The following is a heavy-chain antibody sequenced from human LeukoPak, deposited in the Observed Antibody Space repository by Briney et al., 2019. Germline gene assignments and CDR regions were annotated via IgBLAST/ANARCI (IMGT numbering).Heavy chain of an antibody. Sequence: SETLSLTCTVSGDSISTSTYYWGWIRLPPGKGLEWIGSIHYSGTTYYSPSHKSRVTVSVDTSKSQFSLEVSSVTAADTAVYYCARHRSGYSFDLWSQGTLVTVSP. CDR1: GDSISTSTYY. D-gene: IGHD3-3*01. V-gene: IGHV4-39*01. CDR3: ARHRSGYSFDL. CDR2: IHYSGTT. J-gene: IGHJ4*02.